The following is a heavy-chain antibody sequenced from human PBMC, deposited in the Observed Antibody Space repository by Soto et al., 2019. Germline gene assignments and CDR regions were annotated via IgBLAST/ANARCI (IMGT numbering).Heavy chain of an antibody. V-gene: IGHV1-69*01. J-gene: IGHJ2*01. D-gene: IGHD3-10*01. Sequence: QVQLVQSGAEVKKPGSSVKVSCKASGGAFSSYAISWVRQAPGQGLEWMGGNLPLFNISNYAQKFQGRVTITGDEPPSTAYMDLTNLTSEDTPFYYCERGRLGFGSWYFDLGARGTLITFSS. CDR1: GGAFSSYA. CDR3: ERGRLGFGSWYFDL. CDR2: NLPLFNIS.